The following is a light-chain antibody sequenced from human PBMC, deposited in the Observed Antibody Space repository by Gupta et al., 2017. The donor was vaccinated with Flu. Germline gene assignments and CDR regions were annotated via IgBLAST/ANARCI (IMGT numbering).Light chain of an antibody. CDR1: QSLSSSY. CDR3: QQYDTTPYT. J-gene: IGKJ2*01. CDR2: GAS. V-gene: IGKV3-20*01. Sequence: EIATLSCRASQSLSSSYLAWYQQKVVQAPRLLIYGASSRATASPDRFSGSGSGTEFTLTIGRVEPEDFAVYYCQQYDTTPYTFGQGTKLEIK.